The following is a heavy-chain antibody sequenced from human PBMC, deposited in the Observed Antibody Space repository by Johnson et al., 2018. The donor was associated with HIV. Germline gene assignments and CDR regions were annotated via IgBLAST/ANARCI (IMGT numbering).Heavy chain of an antibody. V-gene: IGHV3-30*04. CDR2: ISYDGSNK. CDR1: GFTFSSYA. CDR3: ARGALRWFRAEDAFDI. D-gene: IGHD3-10*01. Sequence: QMQLVESGGGVVQPGRSLRLSCAASGFTFSSYAMHWVRQAPGKGLEWVAVISYDGSNKYYADSVKGRFTISRDNSKNTLYLQMNSLRAEDTAVYYCARGALRWFRAEDAFDIWGQGTMVTVSS. J-gene: IGHJ3*02.